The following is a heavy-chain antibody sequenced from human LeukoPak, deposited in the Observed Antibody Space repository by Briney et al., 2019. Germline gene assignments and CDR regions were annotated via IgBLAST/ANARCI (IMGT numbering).Heavy chain of an antibody. CDR1: GFTFSNNA. V-gene: IGHV3-23*01. CDR2: ISRSGDNT. CDR3: AKVGFGELPQERIDH. D-gene: IGHD3-10*01. J-gene: IGHJ4*02. Sequence: PGGSLRLSCAASGFTFSNNAMNWVRQAPGKGLEWVSGISRSGDNTYYADSVKGRFTISRDKSKNTLYLQMNSLRAEDTAVYYCAKVGFGELPQERIDHWGQGTLVTVSS.